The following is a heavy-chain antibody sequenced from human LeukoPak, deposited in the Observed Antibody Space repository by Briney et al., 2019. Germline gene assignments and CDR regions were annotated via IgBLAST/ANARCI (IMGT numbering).Heavy chain of an antibody. V-gene: IGHV4-34*01. Sequence: SETLSLTCAVYGGSFSGYYWSWIRQPPGKGLEWIGEINHSGSTNYNPSLKSRVTISVDTSKNQFSLKLSSVTAADTAVYYCARGGEQQQLARAGDYWGQGTLVTVSS. J-gene: IGHJ4*02. CDR2: INHSGST. CDR1: GGSFSGYY. CDR3: ARGGEQQQLARAGDY. D-gene: IGHD6-13*01.